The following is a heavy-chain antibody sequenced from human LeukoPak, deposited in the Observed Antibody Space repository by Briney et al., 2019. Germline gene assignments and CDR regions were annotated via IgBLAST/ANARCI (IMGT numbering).Heavy chain of an antibody. J-gene: IGHJ3*02. CDR3: ARSKLPHFWSGYDAFDI. D-gene: IGHD3-3*02. V-gene: IGHV3-11*04. CDR1: GFTFSDYY. Sequence: PGGSLRLSCAASGFTFSDYYMSWIRQAPGKGLEWVSYISSSGSTIYYADSVKGRFTISRDNAKNSLYLQMNSLRAEDTAVYYCARSKLPHFWSGYDAFDIWGQGTMVTVSS. CDR2: ISSSGSTI.